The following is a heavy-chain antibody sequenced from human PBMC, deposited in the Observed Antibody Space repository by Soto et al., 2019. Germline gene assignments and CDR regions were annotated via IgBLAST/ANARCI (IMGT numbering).Heavy chain of an antibody. CDR3: ARGDGDYYDGNGYLGRH. J-gene: IGHJ4*02. CDR2: INSDGSRT. CDR1: GFTFSSYW. D-gene: IGHD3-22*01. V-gene: IGHV3-74*01. Sequence: EVQLVESGGGIVQPGGSLRLSCAASGFTFSSYWMHWVRQAPGKGLVWVSRINSDGSRTSYADSAKGRFTISRDNAKNTVYLKMNSRRAEDTAVYYCARGDGDYYDGNGYLGRHWGQGTLVTVSS.